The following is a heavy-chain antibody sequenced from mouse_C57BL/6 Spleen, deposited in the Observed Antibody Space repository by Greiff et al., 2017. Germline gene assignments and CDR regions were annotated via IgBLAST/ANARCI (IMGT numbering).Heavy chain of an antibody. J-gene: IGHJ4*01. CDR2: IYPGDGDT. D-gene: IGHD2-5*01. CDR3: ASDYYSKEGAMDY. V-gene: IGHV1-82*01. Sequence: QVQLQQSGPELVKPGASVKISCKASGYAFSSSWMNWVKQRPGKGLEWIGRIYPGDGDTNYNGKFKGKATLTADKSSSTAYMQLSSLTSEDSAVYFCASDYYSKEGAMDYWGQGTSVTVSS. CDR1: GYAFSSSW.